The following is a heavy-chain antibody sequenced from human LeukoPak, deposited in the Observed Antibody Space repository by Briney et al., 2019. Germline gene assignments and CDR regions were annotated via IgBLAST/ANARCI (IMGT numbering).Heavy chain of an antibody. J-gene: IGHJ3*02. CDR1: GYTFTFYD. Sequence: ASVKVSCKASGYTFTFYDIQWVRQAAGQGLEWMGWMNPHSGNTGYAQKLLGRITLTRNTSTSMAYMELTSLKSEDTAVYYCARGRRDVFDIWGQGTTVTVS. V-gene: IGHV1-8*03. CDR2: MNPHSGNT. CDR3: ARGRRDVFDI.